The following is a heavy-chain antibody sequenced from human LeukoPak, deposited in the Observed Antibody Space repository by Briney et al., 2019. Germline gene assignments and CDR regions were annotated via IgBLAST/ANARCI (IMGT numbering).Heavy chain of an antibody. CDR1: GYTFTGYY. J-gene: IGHJ4*02. Sequence: ASVKVSCKASGYTFTGYYVHWVRQAPGQGLEWMGWMNPNSGGTNYAQRFQGRVTMTRDTSISTAYMELTRLRFDDTAVFYCATSRGGTSFDYWGQGTLVTVSS. V-gene: IGHV1-2*02. CDR2: MNPNSGGT. D-gene: IGHD2-2*01. CDR3: ATSRGGTSFDY.